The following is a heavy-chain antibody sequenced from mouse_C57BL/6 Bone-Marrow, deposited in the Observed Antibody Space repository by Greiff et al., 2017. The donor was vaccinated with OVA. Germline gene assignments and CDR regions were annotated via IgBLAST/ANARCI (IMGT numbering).Heavy chain of an antibody. CDR2: IDPSDSYT. D-gene: IGHD6-1*01. V-gene: IGHV1-50*01. Sequence: QVQLQQPGAELVKPGASVKLSCKASGYTFTSYWMQWVKQRPGQGLEWIGEIDPSDSYTNYNQKFKGKATLTVDASSSTAYMQLSSLTSEDSAVYDCAREGEGAMDYWGQGTSVTVSS. CDR1: GYTFTSYW. J-gene: IGHJ4*01. CDR3: AREGEGAMDY.